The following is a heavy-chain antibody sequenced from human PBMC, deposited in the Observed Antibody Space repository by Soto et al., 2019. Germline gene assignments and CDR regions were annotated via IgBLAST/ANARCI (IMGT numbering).Heavy chain of an antibody. CDR1: GGSISSGGYY. Sequence: SETLSLTCTVSGGSISSGGYYWSWIRQHPGKGLEWIGYIYYSGSTYYNPSLKSRVTISVDTSKNQFSLKLSSVTAADTAVYYCARANREPDNWFDPWGQGTLVTVSS. J-gene: IGHJ5*02. CDR3: ARANREPDNWFDP. D-gene: IGHD7-27*01. CDR2: IYYSGST. V-gene: IGHV4-31*03.